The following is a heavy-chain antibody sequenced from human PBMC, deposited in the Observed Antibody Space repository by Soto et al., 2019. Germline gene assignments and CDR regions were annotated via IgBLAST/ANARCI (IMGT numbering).Heavy chain of an antibody. CDR3: ARVRDEEDYSFDY. Sequence: ASVKVSCKASGYTFTGYYMHWVRQAPGQGLEWMGWINPNSGGTNYAQKFQGWVTMTRDTSISTAYMELSRLRSDDTAVYYCARVRDEEDYSFDYWGQGTLVTVSS. CDR2: INPNSGGT. D-gene: IGHD2-21*02. V-gene: IGHV1-2*04. CDR1: GYTFTGYY. J-gene: IGHJ4*02.